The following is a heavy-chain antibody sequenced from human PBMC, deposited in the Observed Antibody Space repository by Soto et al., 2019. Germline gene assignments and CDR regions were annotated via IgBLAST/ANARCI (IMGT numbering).Heavy chain of an antibody. J-gene: IGHJ4*02. D-gene: IGHD3-22*01. CDR3: AKNYYDRSGELCYYFDY. CDR2: ISWDGSTT. Sequence: GGSLRLSCAASGFTFDDYTMHWVRQAPGKGLEWVSLISWDGSTTFYSDSVKGRFTISRDNSKNYLYLQMNSLRIEDTAFYYCAKNYYDRSGELCYYFDYWGQGTLVTVSS. V-gene: IGHV3-43*01. CDR1: GFTFDDYT.